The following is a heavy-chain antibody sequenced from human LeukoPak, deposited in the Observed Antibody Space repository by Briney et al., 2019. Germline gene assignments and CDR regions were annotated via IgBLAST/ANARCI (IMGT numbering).Heavy chain of an antibody. V-gene: IGHV3-23*01. J-gene: IGHJ4*02. CDR2: ISGSGGST. D-gene: IGHD1-26*01. CDR1: GFTFSSYA. CDR3: AIVGSGSYYFDY. Sequence: GGSLRLSCAASGFTFSSYAMSWVRQAPGKGLEWVSAISGSGGSTYYADSVKGRFTISRDNSKNTLYLQMNSLRAEDTAVYYCAIVGSGSYYFDYWGQGTLVTVSS.